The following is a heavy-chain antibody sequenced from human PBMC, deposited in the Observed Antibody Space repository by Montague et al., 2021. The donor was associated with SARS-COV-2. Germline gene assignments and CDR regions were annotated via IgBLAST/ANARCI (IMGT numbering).Heavy chain of an antibody. CDR1: GGSISSSNW. V-gene: IGHV4-4*02. J-gene: IGHJ5*02. CDR3: ARRYCSSTSCPNWFDP. Sequence: ETLSLTCAVSGGSISSSNWWSWVRQPPGKGLEWIGEIYHSGSTNYNPXLKSRVTISVDKSKNQFSLKLSSVTAADTAVYYCARRYCSSTSCPNWFDPWGQGTLVTVSS. D-gene: IGHD2-2*01. CDR2: IYHSGST.